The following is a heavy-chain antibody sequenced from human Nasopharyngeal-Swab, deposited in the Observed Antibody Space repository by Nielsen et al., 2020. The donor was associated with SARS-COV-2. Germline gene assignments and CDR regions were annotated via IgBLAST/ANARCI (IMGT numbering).Heavy chain of an antibody. D-gene: IGHD6-19*01. CDR2: IYPGDSDT. CDR1: GYSFTSYW. Sequence: GESLKISCKGSGYSFTSYWIGWVRKMPGKGLEWMGIIYPGDSDTRYSPSFQGQVTISADKSISTAYLQWSSLKASDTAMYYCARSPGRSGWYNYFDYWGQGTLVTFSS. V-gene: IGHV5-51*01. J-gene: IGHJ4*02. CDR3: ARSPGRSGWYNYFDY.